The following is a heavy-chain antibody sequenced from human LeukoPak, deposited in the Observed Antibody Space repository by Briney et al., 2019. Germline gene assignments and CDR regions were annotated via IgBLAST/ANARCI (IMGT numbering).Heavy chain of an antibody. V-gene: IGHV3-23*01. CDR3: AKSHHAGSFDY. J-gene: IGHJ4*02. CDR1: GVTFSSYA. D-gene: IGHD3-10*01. CDR2: ISGSGGST. Sequence: GGSLRLSCAASGVTFSSYAMSWVRQAPGKGLEWVSAISGSGGSTYYADSVKGRFTISRDNSKDTLYLQMNSLRAEDTAVYYCAKSHHAGSFDYWGQGTLVTVSS.